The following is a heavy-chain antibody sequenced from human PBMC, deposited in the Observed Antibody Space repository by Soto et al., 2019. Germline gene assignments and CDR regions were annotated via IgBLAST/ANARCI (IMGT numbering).Heavy chain of an antibody. CDR2: IYYSGST. Sequence: QVQLQESGPGLVKPSETLSLTCTVSGGSVSSGSYYWTWIRQPPGKGLEWIGYIYYSGSTNYNPSLRSRAPISVGTSKNQFSLKLSSVTAADTAVYYCARDLSLDIWGQGTMVTVSS. D-gene: IGHD3-16*02. J-gene: IGHJ3*02. CDR1: GGSVSSGSYY. CDR3: ARDLSLDI. V-gene: IGHV4-61*01.